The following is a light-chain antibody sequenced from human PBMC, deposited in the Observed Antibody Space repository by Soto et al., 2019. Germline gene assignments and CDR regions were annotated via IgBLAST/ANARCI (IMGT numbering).Light chain of an antibody. V-gene: IGKV3-15*01. CDR3: QQYNDWPWT. CDR2: GAS. CDR1: QSVSSN. J-gene: IGKJ1*01. Sequence: EMGMTQSPATLSVSTGERATLSCRASQSVSSNLAWYQVNPGQAPRLLIYGASARATGIPARFSGSGSGTEFTLTISSLQSEDFAVYYCQQYNDWPWTFGQGTKVDIK.